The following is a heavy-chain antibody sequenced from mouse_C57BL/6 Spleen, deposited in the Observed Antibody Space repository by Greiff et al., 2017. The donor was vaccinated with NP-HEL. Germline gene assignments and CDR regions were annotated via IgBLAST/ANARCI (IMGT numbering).Heavy chain of an antibody. CDR1: GFTFSDYY. D-gene: IGHD1-1*01. Sequence: DVQLVESGGGLVQPGGSLKLSCAASGFTFSDYYMYWVRQTPEKRLEWVAYISNGGGSTYYPDTVKGRFTISRDNAKNTLYLQMSRLKSEDTAMYYCARTVPYWYFDVWGTGTTVTVSS. CDR3: ARTVPYWYFDV. J-gene: IGHJ1*03. CDR2: ISNGGGST. V-gene: IGHV5-12*01.